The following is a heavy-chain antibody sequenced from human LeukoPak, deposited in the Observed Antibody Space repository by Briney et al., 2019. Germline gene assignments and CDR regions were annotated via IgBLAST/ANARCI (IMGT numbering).Heavy chain of an antibody. CDR1: GGSISSSNSY. Sequence: SETLSLTCIVSGGSISSSNSYWRWIRQPAGKGLEWIGRVYSGGSTNYSPSLKSRVTMSVDTSKDQFSLKLNSVTAADTAMYYCVRGSGGVTHEAFDIWGQGTMVTVSS. CDR3: VRGSGGVTHEAFDI. D-gene: IGHD2-8*02. J-gene: IGHJ3*02. V-gene: IGHV4-61*02. CDR2: VYSGGST.